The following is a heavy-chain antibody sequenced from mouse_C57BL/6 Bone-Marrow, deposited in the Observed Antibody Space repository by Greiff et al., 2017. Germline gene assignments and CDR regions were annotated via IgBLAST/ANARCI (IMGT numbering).Heavy chain of an antibody. CDR2: IDPSDSYT. J-gene: IGHJ3*01. Sequence: QVQLQQPGAELVRPGTSVKLSCKASGYTFTSYWMHWVKQRPGQGLEWIGVIDPSDSYTNYNQKFKGKATLTVDTSSSTAYMQLSSLTSEDSAVYYDAREDYYGSSYRFAYGGQGTLVTVSA. CDR3: AREDYYGSSYRFAY. D-gene: IGHD1-1*01. V-gene: IGHV1-59*01. CDR1: GYTFTSYW.